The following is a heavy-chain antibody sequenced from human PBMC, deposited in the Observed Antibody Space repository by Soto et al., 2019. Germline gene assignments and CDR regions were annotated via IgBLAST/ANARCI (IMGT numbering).Heavy chain of an antibody. CDR2: IYYSGST. CDR1: GGSISSSSYY. J-gene: IGHJ5*02. V-gene: IGHV4-39*01. CDR3: ARHGLSSIAARRGNWFDP. D-gene: IGHD6-6*01. Sequence: QLQLQESGPGLVKPSETLSLTCTVSGGSISSSSYYWGWIRQPPGKGLEWIGSIYYSGSTYYNPSLKSRVTISVDTSKNQFSLKLSSVTAADTAVYYCARHGLSSIAARRGNWFDPWGQGTLVTVSS.